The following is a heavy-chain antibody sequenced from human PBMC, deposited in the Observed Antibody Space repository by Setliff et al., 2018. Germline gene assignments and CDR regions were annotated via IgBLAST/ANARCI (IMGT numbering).Heavy chain of an antibody. J-gene: IGHJ4*02. D-gene: IGHD3-10*01. Sequence: SETLSLTCTVSGDSISNYYWNWIRQPAGKGLEWIGRIYVTESTKYNPSLKSRVTLSIDTSKNQFSLKLSSVTAADAALYYCAASRAYTGAVEEWFLTKTFDLWGQGSPVTVSS. CDR2: IYVTEST. V-gene: IGHV4-4*07. CDR1: GDSISNYY. CDR3: AASRAYTGAVEEWFLTKTFDL.